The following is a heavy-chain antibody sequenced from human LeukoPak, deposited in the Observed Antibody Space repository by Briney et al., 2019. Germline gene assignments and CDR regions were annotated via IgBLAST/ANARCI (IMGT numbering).Heavy chain of an antibody. V-gene: IGHV1-18*04. CDR1: GYTFTGYY. CDR2: ISAYNGNT. CDR3: AIRTLEGSGPRGYFQH. Sequence: GASVKVSCKASGYTFTGYYIHWVRQAPGQGLEWMGWISAYNGNTNYAQKLQGRVTMTTDTSTSTAYMELRSLRSDDTAVYYCAIRTLEGSGPRGYFQHWGQGTLVTVSS. D-gene: IGHD6-19*01. J-gene: IGHJ1*01.